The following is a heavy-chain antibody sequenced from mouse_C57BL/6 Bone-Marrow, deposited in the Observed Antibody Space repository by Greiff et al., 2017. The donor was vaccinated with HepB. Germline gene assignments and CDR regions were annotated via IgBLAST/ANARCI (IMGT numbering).Heavy chain of an antibody. CDR1: GYTFTSYW. J-gene: IGHJ3*01. CDR2: IYPGSGST. D-gene: IGHD1-1*02. CDR3: AVGGLSRFAY. Sequence: QVQLQPGAELVKPGASVKMSCKASGYTFTSYWITWVKQRPGQGLEWIGDIYPGSGSTNYNEKFKSKATLTVDTSSSTAYMQLSSLTSEDSAVYYCAVGGLSRFAYWGQGTLVTVSA. V-gene: IGHV1-55*01.